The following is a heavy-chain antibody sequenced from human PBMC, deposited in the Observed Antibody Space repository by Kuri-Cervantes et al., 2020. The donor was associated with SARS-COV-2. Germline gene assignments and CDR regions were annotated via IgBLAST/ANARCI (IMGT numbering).Heavy chain of an antibody. CDR3: ARGPSWGYFWGTYRGGWDSFDI. CDR1: GYTFSDYY. Sequence: ASVKVSCKASGYTFSDYYMYWVRQAPGQGLEWMGWINPNSGGTNSAQKFQGWVIMTRDTSISTAYMELSRLRSDDTAVYYCARGPSWGYFWGTYRGGWDSFDIWGQGTMVTVSS. CDR2: INPNSGGT. J-gene: IGHJ3*02. V-gene: IGHV1-2*04. D-gene: IGHD3-16*02.